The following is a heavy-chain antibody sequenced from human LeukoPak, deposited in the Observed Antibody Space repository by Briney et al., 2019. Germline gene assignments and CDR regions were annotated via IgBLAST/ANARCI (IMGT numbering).Heavy chain of an antibody. CDR2: TYYSGST. J-gene: IGHJ4*02. CDR3: ASRGSSGWHREFDY. Sequence: SETLSLTCTVSGGSISSSSYYWGWIRQPPGKGLEWIGSTYYSGSTNYNPSLKSRVTISVDTSKNQFSLKLSSVTAADTAVYYCASRGSSGWHREFDYWGQGTLVTVSS. D-gene: IGHD6-19*01. CDR1: GGSISSSSYY. V-gene: IGHV4-39*07.